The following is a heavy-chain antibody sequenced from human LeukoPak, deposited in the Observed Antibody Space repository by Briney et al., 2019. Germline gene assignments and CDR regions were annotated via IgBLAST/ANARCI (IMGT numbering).Heavy chain of an antibody. CDR1: GGSISSSSYY. Sequence: SETLSLTCTVSGGSISSSSYYWGWIRQPPGKGLEWIGSIYYSGGTYYNPSLKSRVTISVDTSKNQFSLKLSSVTAADTAVYYCARQEVGATSLFDYWGQGTLVTVSS. CDR3: ARQEVGATSLFDY. CDR2: IYYSGGT. J-gene: IGHJ4*02. D-gene: IGHD1-26*01. V-gene: IGHV4-39*01.